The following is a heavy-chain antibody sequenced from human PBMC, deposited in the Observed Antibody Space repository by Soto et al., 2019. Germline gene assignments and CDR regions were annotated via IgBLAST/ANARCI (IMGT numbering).Heavy chain of an antibody. CDR3: ARVEYCISTSCYRRLYYFDY. CDR1: GGSISSSSYY. D-gene: IGHD2-2*01. J-gene: IGHJ4*02. Sequence: SETLSLTCTVSGGSISSSSYYWGWIRQPPGKGLEWIGSIYYSGSTYYNPSLKSRVTISVDTSKNQFSLKLSSVTAADTAVYYCARVEYCISTSCYRRLYYFDYWGQGTLVTVSS. V-gene: IGHV4-39*01. CDR2: IYYSGST.